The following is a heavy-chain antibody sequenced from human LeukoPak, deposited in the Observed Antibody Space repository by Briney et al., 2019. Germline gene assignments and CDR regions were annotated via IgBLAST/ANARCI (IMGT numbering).Heavy chain of an antibody. Sequence: SETLSLTCSVSGASITRDTYYWSWIRQSAGKGLEWIGRIYASGSTDYNPSLQSRVTISVDTSKNQFSLRLNSVTAADTAVYYCARGPYGDFDSWGQGTLVTVSS. V-gene: IGHV4-61*02. CDR3: ARGPYGDFDS. J-gene: IGHJ5*01. D-gene: IGHD4-17*01. CDR1: GASITRDTYY. CDR2: IYASGST.